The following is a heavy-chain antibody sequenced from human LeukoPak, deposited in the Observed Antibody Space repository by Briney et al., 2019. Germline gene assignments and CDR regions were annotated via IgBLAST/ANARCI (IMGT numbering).Heavy chain of an antibody. CDR1: GGSISSRY. Sequence: SETLSLTCTVSGGSISSRYWSWIRQPPGKGLEWIGYIYYSGSTNYNHLLKSRVTISVYTSENQFSLKLSSVTAADTAVYYCARRAYGSGSYALYYYYYYMDVWCKGTTVTVSS. CDR2: IYYSGST. V-gene: IGHV4-59*11. CDR3: ARRAYGSGSYALYYYYYYMDV. J-gene: IGHJ6*03. D-gene: IGHD3-10*01.